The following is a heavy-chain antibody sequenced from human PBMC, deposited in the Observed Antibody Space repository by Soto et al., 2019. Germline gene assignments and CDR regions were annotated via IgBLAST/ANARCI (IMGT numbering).Heavy chain of an antibody. V-gene: IGHV3-23*01. J-gene: IGHJ5*02. CDR3: AKGSRIEYDFWSGYGNWFDP. D-gene: IGHD3-3*01. CDR2: ISGSGGST. CDR1: GFTFSSYA. Sequence: TGGSLRLSCAASGFTFSSYAMSWVRQAPGKGLEWVSAISGSGGSTYYADSVKGRFTISRDNSKNTLYLQMNSLRAEDTAVYYCAKGSRIEYDFWSGYGNWFDPWGQGTLVTVPQ.